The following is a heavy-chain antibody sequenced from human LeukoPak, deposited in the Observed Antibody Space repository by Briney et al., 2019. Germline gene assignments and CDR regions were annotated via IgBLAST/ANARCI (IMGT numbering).Heavy chain of an antibody. CDR3: ARDHSSRYYRFDY. CDR1: GYSFTSYG. CDR2: ISAYNGNT. J-gene: IGHJ4*02. Sequence: ASVKVSCKAAGYSFTSYGISWVRQAPGQGLEWMGWISAYNGNTKYAQKLQGRVTMTTDTSTSTAYMELRSLRSDDTAVYYCARDHSSRYYRFDYWGQGTLVTVSS. D-gene: IGHD3-22*01. V-gene: IGHV1-18*01.